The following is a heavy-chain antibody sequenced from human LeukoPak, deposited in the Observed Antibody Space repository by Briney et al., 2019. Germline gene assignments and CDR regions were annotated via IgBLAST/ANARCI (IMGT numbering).Heavy chain of an antibody. CDR2: ISSGSSAI. V-gene: IGHV3-21*01. Sequence: GGSLRLSCAASGFTFSSYDMTWVRQAPGKGLEWVSIISSGSSAIFSADALKGRFTISRDDAKNLLYLDMNSLRAEDTAVYYCAELGITMIGGVWGKGTTVTISS. CDR1: GFTFSSYD. CDR3: AELGITMIGGV. J-gene: IGHJ6*04. D-gene: IGHD3-10*02.